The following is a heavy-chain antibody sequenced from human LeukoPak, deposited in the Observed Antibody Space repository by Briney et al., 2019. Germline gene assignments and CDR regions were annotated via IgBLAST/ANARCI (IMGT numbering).Heavy chain of an antibody. CDR1: GFTFSSYA. J-gene: IGHJ4*02. CDR2: ISGSGGRT. D-gene: IGHD2-15*01. Sequence: GGSLRLSCAASGFTFSSYAISWVRQAPGKGLEWASAISGSGGRTYYADSVKGRFTISRDNSKDTLFLQMDSLRAEDTAVYYCAKIRSEVVVAATNYWGQGTLVSVSS. CDR3: AKIRSEVVVAATNY. V-gene: IGHV3-23*01.